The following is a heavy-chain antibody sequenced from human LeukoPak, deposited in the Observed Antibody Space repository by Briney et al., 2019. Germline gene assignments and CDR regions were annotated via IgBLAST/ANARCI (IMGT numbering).Heavy chain of an antibody. CDR1: GFTFSSYA. Sequence: GGSLRLSCAASGFTFSSYAMSWVRQAPGKGLEWVSAISGSGGSTYYADSVKGRFTNSRDNSKNTLYLQMNSLRAEDTAVYYCARRYCSSTSCYYYWGQGTLVTVPS. V-gene: IGHV3-23*01. D-gene: IGHD2-2*01. CDR3: ARRYCSSTSCYYY. CDR2: ISGSGGST. J-gene: IGHJ4*02.